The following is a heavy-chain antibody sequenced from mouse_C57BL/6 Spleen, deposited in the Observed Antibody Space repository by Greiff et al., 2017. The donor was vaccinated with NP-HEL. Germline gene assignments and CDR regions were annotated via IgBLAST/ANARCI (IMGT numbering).Heavy chain of an antibody. J-gene: IGHJ2*01. CDR1: GFTFSNYW. V-gene: IGHV6-3*01. CDR2: IRLKSDNYAT. Sequence: EVKLLESGGGLVQPGGSMKLSCVASGFTFSNYWMNWVRQSPEKGLEWVAQIRLKSDNYATHYAESVKGRFTISRDDSKRSVYLQMNNLRAEDTGIYYCTGFDYWGQGTTLTVSS. CDR3: TGFDY.